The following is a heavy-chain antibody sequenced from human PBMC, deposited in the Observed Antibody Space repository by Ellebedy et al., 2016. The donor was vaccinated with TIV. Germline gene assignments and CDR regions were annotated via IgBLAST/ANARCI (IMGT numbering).Heavy chain of an antibody. CDR3: ARRATVSYYGIDL. V-gene: IGHV3-30-3*01. J-gene: IGHJ6*02. CDR2: VSYDGINK. D-gene: IGHD3-10*01. Sequence: GESLKISCAASGFTFTSYAMHWVRQAPGKGLECVAIVSYDGINKYYADSVKGRFTISRDNSKSTLSLQMNSLRVEDTALYYCARRATVSYYGIDLWGQGTTVTVSS. CDR1: GFTFTSYA.